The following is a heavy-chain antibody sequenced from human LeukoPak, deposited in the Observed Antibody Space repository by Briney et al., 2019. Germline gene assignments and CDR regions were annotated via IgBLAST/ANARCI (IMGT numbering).Heavy chain of an antibody. J-gene: IGHJ6*03. CDR1: GGSFSGYY. CDR2: INHSGST. Sequence: SETLSLTCAVYGGSFSGYYWSWIRQPPGKGLEWIGEINHSGSTNYNPSLKSRVTISVDTSKDQFSLKLSSVTAADTAVYYCARRYYYYYYMDVWGKGTTVTISS. CDR3: ARRYYYYYYMDV. V-gene: IGHV4-34*01.